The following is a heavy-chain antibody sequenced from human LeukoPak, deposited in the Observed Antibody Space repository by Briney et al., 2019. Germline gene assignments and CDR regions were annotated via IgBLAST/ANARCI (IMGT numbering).Heavy chain of an antibody. Sequence: GGSLRLSCAASGFTFSSYGMHWVRQAPGKGLEWVAFIRYDGSNKYYADSVKGRFTISRDKSKNTLYLQMNSLRAEDTAVYYCAKDTTSGWYWVEYYFDYWGQGTLVTVSS. CDR3: AKDTTSGWYWVEYYFDY. V-gene: IGHV3-30*02. CDR2: IRYDGSNK. D-gene: IGHD6-19*01. J-gene: IGHJ4*02. CDR1: GFTFSSYG.